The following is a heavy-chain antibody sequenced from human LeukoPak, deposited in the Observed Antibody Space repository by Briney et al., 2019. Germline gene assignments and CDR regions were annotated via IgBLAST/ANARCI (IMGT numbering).Heavy chain of an antibody. V-gene: IGHV1-46*01. J-gene: IGHJ4*02. D-gene: IGHD3-22*01. CDR3: ARDEASGYYDC. CDR1: GYTFTGHY. CDR2: INPSGGST. Sequence: ASVKVSCKASGYTFTGHYMHWVRQAPGQGLEWMGWINPSGGSTSYAQKFQGRVTMTRDMSTSTVYMELSSLRSEDTAVYYCARDEASGYYDCWGQGTLVTVSS.